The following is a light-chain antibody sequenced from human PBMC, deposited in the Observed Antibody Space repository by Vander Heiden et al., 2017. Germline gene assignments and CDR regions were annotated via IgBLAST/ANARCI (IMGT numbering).Light chain of an antibody. J-gene: IGKJ5*01. Sequence: DSHIGQSASTLSASVGDRVTITCRASQSISSWLAWYQQKPGKVPKLLIYDASSSDSGVPSRFSGSGSVTQLTLSISTMQPAAFATYYSQQDNTYLLTFGQGTRLEIK. V-gene: IGKV1-5*01. CDR1: QSISSW. CDR2: DAS. CDR3: QQDNTYLLT.